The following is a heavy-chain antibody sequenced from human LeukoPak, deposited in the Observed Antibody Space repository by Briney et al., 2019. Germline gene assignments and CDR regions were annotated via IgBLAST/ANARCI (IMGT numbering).Heavy chain of an antibody. CDR3: ARSNVSIFGVVITYGFDP. Sequence: PSQTLSLTCTVSGGSISSGSYYWSWIRQPAGKGLEWIGRIYTSGSTNYNPSLKSRVTISVDTSKNKFSLRLSSVTAADTAVYYCARSNVSIFGVVITYGFDPWGQGTLVTVPS. V-gene: IGHV4-61*02. CDR1: GGSISSGSYY. J-gene: IGHJ5*02. D-gene: IGHD3-3*01. CDR2: IYTSGST.